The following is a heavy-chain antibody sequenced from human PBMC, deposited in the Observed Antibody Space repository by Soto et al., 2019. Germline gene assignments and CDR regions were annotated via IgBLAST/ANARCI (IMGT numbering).Heavy chain of an antibody. D-gene: IGHD3-3*01. J-gene: IGHJ4*02. CDR3: ARVSIGVVIVAY. CDR2: IYYSGRT. CDR1: GGSISSGGYY. V-gene: IGHV4-31*03. Sequence: QVQLQESGPGLVKPSQTLSLTCTVSGGSISSGGYYWSWIRQHPGKGLEWIGYIYYSGRTYYNPSLKSRITISVDKSKKQFSLKLSSVTAADTAVYYCARVSIGVVIVAYWGQGTLVTVSS.